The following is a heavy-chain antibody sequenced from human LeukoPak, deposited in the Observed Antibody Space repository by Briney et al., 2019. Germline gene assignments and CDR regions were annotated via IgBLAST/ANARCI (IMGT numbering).Heavy chain of an antibody. Sequence: PGRSLRLSCAASGFTFSSYDMHWVRQAPGKGLGWVAVIWYDGSNKYYADSVKGRFTISRDNSKNTLYLQMNSLRAEDTAVYYCAREYYYGSGSYYNGYWGQGTLVTVSS. D-gene: IGHD3-10*01. J-gene: IGHJ4*02. CDR1: GFTFSSYD. CDR2: IWYDGSNK. V-gene: IGHV3-33*01. CDR3: AREYYYGSGSYYNGY.